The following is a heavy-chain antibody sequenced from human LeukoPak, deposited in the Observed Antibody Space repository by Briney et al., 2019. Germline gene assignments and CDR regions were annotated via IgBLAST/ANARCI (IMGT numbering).Heavy chain of an antibody. CDR1: GGSFTGYY. CDR2: INHSGST. Sequence: SETLSLTCAVYGGSFTGYYWSWIRQPPGKGLEWIGEINHSGSTYYNPSLKSRVTILVDTSKNQFSLRLSSVTAADTAVYYCARRLGVAASAYDYWGQGAVVTVSS. V-gene: IGHV4-34*01. CDR3: ARRLGVAASAYDY. J-gene: IGHJ4*02. D-gene: IGHD6-13*01.